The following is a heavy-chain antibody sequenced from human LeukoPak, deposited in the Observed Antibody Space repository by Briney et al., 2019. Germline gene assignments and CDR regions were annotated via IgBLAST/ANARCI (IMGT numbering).Heavy chain of an antibody. J-gene: IGHJ3*01. V-gene: IGHV1-2*02. Sequence: ASVKVSCQASGYTYTGYYMHWVRQAPGQGSEWMGWIRPNSGDTNYAQKFQGRVTMTRDTSINTAYMELSRLRSDDTAVYFCASSSYPFDAFDVWGQGTMVTVSS. CDR1: GYTYTGYY. CDR3: ASSSYPFDAFDV. CDR2: IRPNSGDT. D-gene: IGHD2/OR15-2a*01.